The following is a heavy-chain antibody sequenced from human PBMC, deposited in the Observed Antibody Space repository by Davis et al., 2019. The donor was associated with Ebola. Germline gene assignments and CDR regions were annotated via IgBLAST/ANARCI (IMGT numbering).Heavy chain of an antibody. D-gene: IGHD6-13*01. J-gene: IGHJ5*02. V-gene: IGHV4-34*01. CDR3: ARGLGMGWFDP. CDR1: GGSLSGYY. CDR2: IDHRGST. Sequence: SETLSLTCAVYGGSLSGYYWTWIRQPPGKGLEWIGEIDHRGSTNYNPSLKSRVIMSIDASKNQFSLKLTSVTAADTAVYYCARGLGMGWFDPWGQGTLVTVSS.